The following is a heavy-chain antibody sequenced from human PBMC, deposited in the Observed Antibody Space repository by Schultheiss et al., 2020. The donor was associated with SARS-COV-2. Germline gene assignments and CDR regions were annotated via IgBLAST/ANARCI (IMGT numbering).Heavy chain of an antibody. CDR3: ARYCSGGSCYSAY. J-gene: IGHJ4*02. Sequence: GGSLRLSCAASGFTFSYYYMSGVRQAPGKGLEWVSAISGSGGSTYYADSVKGRFTISRDNSKNTLYLQMNSLRAEDTAVYYCARYCSGGSCYSAYWGQGTLVTVSS. V-gene: IGHV3-23*01. D-gene: IGHD2-15*01. CDR2: ISGSGGST. CDR1: GFTFSYYY.